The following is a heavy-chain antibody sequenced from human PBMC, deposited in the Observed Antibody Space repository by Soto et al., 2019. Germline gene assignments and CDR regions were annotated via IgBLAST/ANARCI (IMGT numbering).Heavy chain of an antibody. CDR1: GGSISNYY. J-gene: IGHJ4*02. CDR2: IYYGGST. V-gene: IGHV4-59*01. CDR3: ARAVLPATAPFDY. Sequence: QVQLQESGPRLVKPSETLSLTCIVSGGSISNYYWSWIRQPPGKGLEWIGYIYYGGSTNYNPSLQSRVTISVDTSMNQFSLKLSSVTAADTAVYYCARAVLPATAPFDYWGQGTLVTVSS. D-gene: IGHD2-2*01.